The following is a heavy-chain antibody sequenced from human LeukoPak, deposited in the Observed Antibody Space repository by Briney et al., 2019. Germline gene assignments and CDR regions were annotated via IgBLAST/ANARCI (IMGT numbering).Heavy chain of an antibody. CDR3: TTSTTGSYADY. CDR1: GFTFSNAW. CDR2: IKSKTDGGTT. D-gene: IGHD3-16*01. J-gene: IGHJ4*02. Sequence: PGGPLRLSCAASGFTFSNAWMSWVRQAPGKGLEWVGRIKSKTDGGTTDYAAPVKGRFTISRDDSKNTLYLQMNSLKTEDTAVYYCTTSTTGSYADYWGQGTLVTVSS. V-gene: IGHV3-15*01.